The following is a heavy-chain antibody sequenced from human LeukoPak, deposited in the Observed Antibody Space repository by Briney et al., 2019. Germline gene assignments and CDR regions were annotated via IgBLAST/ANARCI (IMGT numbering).Heavy chain of an antibody. CDR1: GYSISSGYY. D-gene: IGHD3-9*01. CDR2: IYHSGST. CDR3: ARLGLLQPIDY. Sequence: SETLSLTCTVSGYSISSGYYWGWIRQPPGQGLEWIGSIYHSGSTYYNPSLKSRVTISVDTSKNQFSLKLSSVTAADTAVYYCARLGLLQPIDYWGQGTLVTVSS. V-gene: IGHV4-38-2*02. J-gene: IGHJ4*02.